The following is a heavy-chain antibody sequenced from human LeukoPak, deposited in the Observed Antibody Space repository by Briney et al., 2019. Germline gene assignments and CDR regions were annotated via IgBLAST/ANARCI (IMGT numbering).Heavy chain of an antibody. D-gene: IGHD3-9*01. Sequence: PSETLSLTCTVSGYSISSGYYCGWIRQPPGKGLEWIGSIYHSGSTYYNPSLKSRVTISVDTSKNQFSLKLSSVTAADTAVYYCAGPYDILTGTYAPFDYWGQGTLVTVSS. CDR1: GYSISSGYY. J-gene: IGHJ4*02. CDR2: IYHSGST. CDR3: AGPYDILTGTYAPFDY. V-gene: IGHV4-38-2*02.